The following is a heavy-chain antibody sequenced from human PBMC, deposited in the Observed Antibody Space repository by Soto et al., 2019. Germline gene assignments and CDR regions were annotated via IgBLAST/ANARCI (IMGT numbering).Heavy chain of an antibody. D-gene: IGHD1-1*01. CDR2: IIPIFGTS. V-gene: IGHV1-69*13. J-gene: IGHJ4*02. Sequence: AASVKVSCKASGGTFSSYAISWVRQAPGQGLEWMGGIIPIFGTSNYAQKFQGRVTITADESTSTAYMELSSLRSEDTAVYYCAIENWKKALSVSGWCERWGKGNRVTVSS. CDR3: AIENWKKALSVSGWCER. CDR1: GGTFSSYA.